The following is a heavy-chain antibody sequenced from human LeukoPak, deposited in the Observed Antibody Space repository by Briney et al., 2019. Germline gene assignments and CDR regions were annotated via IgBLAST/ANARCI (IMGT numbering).Heavy chain of an antibody. CDR2: ITAYNGNT. CDR1: GYTFTSSG. J-gene: IGHJ6*02. V-gene: IGHV1-18*01. CDR3: ARDQPLVGATSLRYYYGMDV. Sequence: ASVKVSCKASGYTFTSSGISWVRQAPGQGLEWMGWITAYNGNTNYAQKLQGRVTMTTDTSTSTAYMELRSLRSDDTAVYYCARDQPLVGATSLRYYYGMDVWGQGTTVTVSS. D-gene: IGHD1-26*01.